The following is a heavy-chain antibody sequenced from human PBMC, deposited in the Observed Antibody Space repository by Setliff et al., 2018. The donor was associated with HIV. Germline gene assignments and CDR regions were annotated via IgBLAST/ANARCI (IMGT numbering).Heavy chain of an antibody. D-gene: IGHD3-22*01. Sequence: GGSLRLSCAASGFTFSSYEMNWVRQAPGKGLEWVALSWFDGSKEYYADSVKGRFTISRDKNAVYLQMNNVRVDDTGVYYCARDLSYSSDWPGYWGQGTLVTVSS. J-gene: IGHJ4*02. CDR2: SWFDGSKE. V-gene: IGHV3-33*08. CDR1: GFTFSSYE. CDR3: ARDLSYSSDWPGY.